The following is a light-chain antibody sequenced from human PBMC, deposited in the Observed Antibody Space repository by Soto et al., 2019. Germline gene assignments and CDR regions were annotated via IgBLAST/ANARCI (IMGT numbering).Light chain of an antibody. V-gene: IGLV2-14*01. CDR2: EVS. CDR3: SSYSSSSTLV. Sequence: QSVLTQPASVSGSPGQSITISCTGTSSDVGGYNYVSWYQHHPGKAPKLMIYEVSTRPSGVSNRFSGSKSGNTASLTISGLQAEDEADYYCSSYSSSSTLVFGGGTQLTVL. J-gene: IGLJ3*02. CDR1: SSDVGGYNY.